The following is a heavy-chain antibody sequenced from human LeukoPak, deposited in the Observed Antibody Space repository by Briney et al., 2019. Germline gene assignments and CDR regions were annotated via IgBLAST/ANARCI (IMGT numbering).Heavy chain of an antibody. Sequence: GRAVRLSWAACRFTFGSHTRNWVRQPPRKGLEWVSAIGGSGGRTDYADGVKSRFTISRDNSRNTLYLQMTSLRAEDTAVYYCVRDTGVPAYNDYWGQGTLVTVSS. CDR1: RFTFGSHT. D-gene: IGHD2-8*02. CDR3: VRDTGVPAYNDY. V-gene: IGHV3-23*01. J-gene: IGHJ4*02. CDR2: IGGSGGRT.